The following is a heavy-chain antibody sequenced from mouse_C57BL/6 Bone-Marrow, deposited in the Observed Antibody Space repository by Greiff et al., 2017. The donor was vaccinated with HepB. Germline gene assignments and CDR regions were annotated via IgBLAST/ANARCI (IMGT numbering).Heavy chain of an antibody. CDR1: GYTFTSYG. D-gene: IGHD2-1*01. J-gene: IGHJ3*01. V-gene: IGHV1-58*01. Sequence: VQLQQSGAELVRPGSSVKMSCKTSGYTFTSYGINWVKQRPGQGLEWIGYIYIGKGYTEYNEKFKGKATLTSDTSSSTAYMQLSSLTSEDSAIYFCARDHYGNFWFAYWGQGTLVTVSA. CDR2: IYIGKGYT. CDR3: ARDHYGNFWFAY.